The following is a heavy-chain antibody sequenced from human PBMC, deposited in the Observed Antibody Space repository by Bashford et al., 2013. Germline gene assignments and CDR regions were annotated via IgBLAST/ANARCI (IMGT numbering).Heavy chain of an antibody. D-gene: IGHD3-10*01. J-gene: IGHJ4*02. V-gene: IGHV1-2*02. Sequence: WVRQAPGQGLEWMGWINPNSGGTNYAQKFQGRVTMTRDTSISTAYMELSRLRSDDTAVYYCARERGGYYGSGSYGYWGQGTLVTVSS. CDR3: ARERGGYYGSGSYGY. CDR2: INPNSGGT.